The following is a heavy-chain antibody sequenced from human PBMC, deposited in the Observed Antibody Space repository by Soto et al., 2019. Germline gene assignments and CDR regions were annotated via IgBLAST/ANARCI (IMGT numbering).Heavy chain of an antibody. J-gene: IGHJ6*03. Sequence: SETLSLTCTVSGGSISSYYWSWMRQPPGKGLEWIGYIYYSGSTNYNPSLKSRLTISVDTSKNQFSLELSSVTAADTAVYYCASGSRMTVNYYYYYMDVWGKGTTVTVSS. CDR3: ASGSRMTVNYYYYYMDV. D-gene: IGHD2-15*01. CDR1: GGSISSYY. CDR2: IYYSGST. V-gene: IGHV4-59*01.